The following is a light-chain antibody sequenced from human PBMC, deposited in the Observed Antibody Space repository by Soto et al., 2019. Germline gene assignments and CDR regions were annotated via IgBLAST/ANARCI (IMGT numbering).Light chain of an antibody. CDR2: DAS. J-gene: IGKJ1*01. CDR1: HSISSTY. Sequence: EIALTQSPCTLSVSPGERATLSCRASHSISSTYLTWYHQRPGQAPRLLIYDASRRATGIPDRFSGSGSGTDFSLTISRLEPEDFAVYYCQQYDSARSTFGLGTKVDIK. V-gene: IGKV3-20*01. CDR3: QQYDSARST.